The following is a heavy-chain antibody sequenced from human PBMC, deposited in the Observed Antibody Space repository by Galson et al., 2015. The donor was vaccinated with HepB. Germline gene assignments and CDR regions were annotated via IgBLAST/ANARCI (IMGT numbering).Heavy chain of an antibody. CDR1: GYTFTSYG. CDR2: ISAYNGNT. J-gene: IGHJ4*02. V-gene: IGHV1-18*01. CDR3: ARDRGDIAVAGTPFDY. Sequence: SVKVSCKASGYTFTSYGISWVRQAPGQGLEWMGWISAYNGNTNYAQKLQGRVTMTTDTSTSTAYMELRSLRSDDTAVYYCARDRGDIAVAGTPFDYWGQGTLVTVSS. D-gene: IGHD6-19*01.